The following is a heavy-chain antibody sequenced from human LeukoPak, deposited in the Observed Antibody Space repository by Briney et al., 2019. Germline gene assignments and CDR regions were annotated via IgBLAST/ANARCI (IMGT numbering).Heavy chain of an antibody. V-gene: IGHV4-59*01. J-gene: IGHJ4*02. D-gene: IGHD2-21*02. CDR2: IYYSGST. CDR3: ARDREGGDSVSFDY. Sequence: KPSETLSLTCTVSGGSISSYYWSWIRQPPGKGLEWIGYIYYSGSTNYNPSLKSRVTISVDTSKNQFSLKLSSVTAADTAVYYCARDREGGDSVSFDYWGQGTLVTVSS. CDR1: GGSISSYY.